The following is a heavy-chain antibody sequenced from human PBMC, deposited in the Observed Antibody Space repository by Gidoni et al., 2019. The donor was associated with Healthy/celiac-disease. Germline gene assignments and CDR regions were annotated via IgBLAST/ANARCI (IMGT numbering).Heavy chain of an antibody. CDR1: GFSLSTSGVG. V-gene: IGHV2-5*02. J-gene: IGHJ3*02. CDR2: IYWDDDK. D-gene: IGHD6-13*01. CDR3: AHSRIAAAGHAFDI. Sequence: QITLTESGPTRVKPTQTLTLTCTFSGFSLSTSGVGVGWIRQPPGKALEWRALIYWDDDKRYSPSLKSRLTITKDTSKNQVVLTMTTMDPLDTATYYCAHSRIAAAGHAFDIWGQGTMVTVSS.